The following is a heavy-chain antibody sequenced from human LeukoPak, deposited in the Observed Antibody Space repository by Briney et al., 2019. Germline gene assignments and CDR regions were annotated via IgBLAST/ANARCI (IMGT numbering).Heavy chain of an antibody. V-gene: IGHV5-51*01. Sequence: GESLKISCKGAGYSFSTYWIGWVRQMPGKGLDWMGIIYPGDSDTRYSPSFQGQVTISADKSISTAYLQWSTLKASDTAMYYCARERPHDAFDIWGQGTMVTVSS. CDR1: GYSFSTYW. J-gene: IGHJ3*02. CDR2: IYPGDSDT. CDR3: ARERPHDAFDI.